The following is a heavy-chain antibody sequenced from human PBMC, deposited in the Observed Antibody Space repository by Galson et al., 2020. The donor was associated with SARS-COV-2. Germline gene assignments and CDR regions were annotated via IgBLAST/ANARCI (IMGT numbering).Heavy chain of an antibody. CDR2: ISRSSRI. J-gene: IGHJ6*02. D-gene: IGHD4-17*01. Sequence: GGSLRLSCAASGFTFSTYSINWVRQAPGKGLEWVAYISRSSRIFYADSVKGRFTISRDNAENSLYLQMNSLRAEDTAVYFCARDRAQNGKNGWGQGTTVTVSS. CDR3: ARDRAQNGKNG. V-gene: IGHV3-48*04. CDR1: GFTFSTYS.